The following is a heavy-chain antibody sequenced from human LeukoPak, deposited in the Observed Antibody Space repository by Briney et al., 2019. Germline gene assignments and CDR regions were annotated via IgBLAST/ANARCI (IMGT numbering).Heavy chain of an antibody. CDR2: IYYSGST. Sequence: SETLSLTCTVSGGSTSSYYWSWIRQPPGKGLEWIGYIYYSGSTNYNPSLKSRVTISVDTSKNQFSLKLSSVTAADTAVYYCARVVGRAVDYWGQGTLVTVSS. CDR3: ARVVGRAVDY. V-gene: IGHV4-59*01. J-gene: IGHJ4*02. CDR1: GGSTSSYY. D-gene: IGHD2-15*01.